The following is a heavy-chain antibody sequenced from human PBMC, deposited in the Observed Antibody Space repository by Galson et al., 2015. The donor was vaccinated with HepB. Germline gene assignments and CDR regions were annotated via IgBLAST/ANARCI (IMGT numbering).Heavy chain of an antibody. V-gene: IGHV3-7*01. Sequence: SLRLSCAASGFTFSTYWMTWVRQAPGKGLELVASIKHDGSEKYYADSVKGRFTISRDNAKNTLYLQMNTLRVEDTAVYYCGGGYSNALPYWGQGTLVTVSS. CDR1: GFTFSTYW. D-gene: IGHD5-18*01. CDR2: IKHDGSEK. CDR3: GGGYSNALPY. J-gene: IGHJ4*02.